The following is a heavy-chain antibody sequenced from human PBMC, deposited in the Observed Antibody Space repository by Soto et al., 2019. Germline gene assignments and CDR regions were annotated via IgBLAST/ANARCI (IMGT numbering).Heavy chain of an antibody. CDR2: MSFDGNSK. CDR1: GFAVISYS. Sequence: PGGSLRLSCAASGFAVISYSMHWVRQAPGKGLEWVAAMSFDGNSKYFADSVKGRFKISRDTSKNTWSLEMEGLGVEDSALYHCTRGRSMIANDDFEYWGQGTQVTVSS. D-gene: IGHD2-21*01. CDR3: TRGRSMIANDDFEY. J-gene: IGHJ4*02. V-gene: IGHV3-30-3*01.